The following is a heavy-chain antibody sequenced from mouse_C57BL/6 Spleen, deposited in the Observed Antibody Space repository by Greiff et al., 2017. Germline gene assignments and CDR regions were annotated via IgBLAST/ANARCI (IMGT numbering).Heavy chain of an antibody. D-gene: IGHD3-3*01. Sequence: EVKLVESGGDLVKPGGSLKLSCAASGFTFSSYGMSWVRQTPDKRLEWVATISSGGSYTYYPDSVKGRFTISRDNAKNTLYLQMSSLKSEDTAMYYCAREGGDGGYAMDYWGQGTSVTVSS. CDR1: GFTFSSYG. V-gene: IGHV5-6*01. CDR2: ISSGGSYT. J-gene: IGHJ4*01. CDR3: AREGGDGGYAMDY.